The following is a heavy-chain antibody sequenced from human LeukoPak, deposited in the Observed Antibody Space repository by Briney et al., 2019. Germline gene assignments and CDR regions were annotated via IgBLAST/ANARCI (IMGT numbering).Heavy chain of an antibody. D-gene: IGHD6-19*01. V-gene: IGHV3-11*01. CDR1: GFTFSDYY. CDR3: ARRQYTSGWYELDY. Sequence: PGGSLRLSCAASGFTFSDYYMSWIRQAPGKGLEWVSYISGSGTTIHYADSGKGRFTIPRDNAKNLLFLQMSSLRVEDTAVYYCARRQYTSGWYELDYWGQGTLVTVSS. CDR2: ISGSGTTI. J-gene: IGHJ4*02.